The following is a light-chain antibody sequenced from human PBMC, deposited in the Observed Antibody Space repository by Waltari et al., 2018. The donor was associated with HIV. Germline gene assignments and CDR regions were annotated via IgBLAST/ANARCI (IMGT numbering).Light chain of an antibody. J-gene: IGLJ2*01. CDR1: RGHSHYA. CDR3: QTWGPGIQDVV. V-gene: IGLV4-69*01. CDR2: INSEGSH. Sequence: QLVLTQSPSASVSLGASAKLTRTLSRGHSHYALAWYQHQPHKGPRFLIKINSEGSHNTGAGIPDRFSGCSSGSERYLTITCLQSEDEADYYCQTWGPGIQDVVFGGGTKLTVL.